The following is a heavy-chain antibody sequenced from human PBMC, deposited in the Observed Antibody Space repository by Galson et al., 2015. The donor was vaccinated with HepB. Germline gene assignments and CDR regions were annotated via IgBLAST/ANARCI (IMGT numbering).Heavy chain of an antibody. CDR1: GFTFSNYW. CDR2: IKEDGSEK. J-gene: IGHJ1*01. Sequence: SLRLSCAASGFTFSNYWMTWVRQAPGKGLEWVANIKEDGSEKSYVDSVKGRFTISRDNSKNSLYLQMTNLRAEDTAVYHCARVPIRGAWDFQQWGQGTLVTVSS. V-gene: IGHV3-7*03. CDR3: ARVPIRGAWDFQQ. D-gene: IGHD3-10*01.